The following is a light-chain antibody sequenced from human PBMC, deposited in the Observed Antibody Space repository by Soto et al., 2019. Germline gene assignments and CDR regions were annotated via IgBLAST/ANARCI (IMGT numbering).Light chain of an antibody. CDR2: GAS. CDR1: QSIDRY. CDR3: QQGSRTRT. V-gene: IGKV1-39*01. Sequence: DIQMTQSPSSLSASVGDRVTITCRASQSIDRYLNWYQQKPGTAPKLLISGASSLRSGVPSRFSGSGSGTDFTLTINSLQPEDFATYYCQQGSRTRTFGGGTKVDIK. J-gene: IGKJ4*01.